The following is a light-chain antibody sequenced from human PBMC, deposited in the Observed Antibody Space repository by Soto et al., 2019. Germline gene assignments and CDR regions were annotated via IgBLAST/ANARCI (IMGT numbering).Light chain of an antibody. CDR2: AAS. CDR3: QQTFRNPRT. J-gene: IGKJ3*01. Sequence: DIFLTQSPASLSASVGDRVTITCRANQNIDKYLNWYHQKPGKAPKFLISAASSLQSEVPVRFSGSRSGTEFPLSITNLQPEDFGSYFCQQTFRNPRTFGPGTKLHI. V-gene: IGKV1-39*01. CDR1: QNIDKY.